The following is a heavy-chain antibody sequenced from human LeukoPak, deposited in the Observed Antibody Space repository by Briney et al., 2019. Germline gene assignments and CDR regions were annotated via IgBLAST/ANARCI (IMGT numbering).Heavy chain of an antibody. CDR3: ASIPAVAHAFDI. CDR1: GYSFATFW. D-gene: IGHD4-23*01. CDR2: IYPGDSET. Sequence: GEPLKISCKGSGYSFATFWIGWVRQMPGKGLEWMGIIYPGDSETRYSPSFQGQVTFSADKSITTAYLQWSSLKASDSAMYYCASIPAVAHAFDIWGQGTMVTVSS. J-gene: IGHJ3*02. V-gene: IGHV5-51*01.